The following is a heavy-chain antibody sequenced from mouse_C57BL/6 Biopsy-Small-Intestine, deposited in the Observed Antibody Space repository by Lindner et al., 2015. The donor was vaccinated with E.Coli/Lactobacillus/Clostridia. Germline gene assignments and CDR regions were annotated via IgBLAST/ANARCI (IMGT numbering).Heavy chain of an antibody. CDR3: ARSRLIFGVVPRTGYYFDY. CDR1: GYTFTSYY. Sequence: SVKVSCKASGYTFTSYYMHWVRQAPGQGLEWMGLINPSGGSTSYAQKFQGRVTMTRDTSTSTFYMELSSLRSEDTAVYYCARSRLIFGVVPRTGYYFDYWGQGTLVTVSS. D-gene: IGHD1-3*01. J-gene: IGHJ2*01. V-gene: IGHV1-64*01. CDR2: INPSGGST.